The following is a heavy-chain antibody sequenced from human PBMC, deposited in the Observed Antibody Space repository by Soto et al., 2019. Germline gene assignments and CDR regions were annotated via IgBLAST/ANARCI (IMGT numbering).Heavy chain of an antibody. CDR2: ISYDGSNK. CDR1: GFTFSSYA. Sequence: QVQLVESGGGVVQPGRSLRLSCAASGFTFSSYAMHWVRQAPGKGLEWVAVISYDGSNKYYADSVKGRFTISRDNSKNTLSLQMISLRAEDTAVYCCARELRSRLRWYPPRDFDIWGQGTMVTVSS. D-gene: IGHD4-17*01. J-gene: IGHJ3*02. CDR3: ARELRSRLRWYPPRDFDI. V-gene: IGHV3-30-3*01.